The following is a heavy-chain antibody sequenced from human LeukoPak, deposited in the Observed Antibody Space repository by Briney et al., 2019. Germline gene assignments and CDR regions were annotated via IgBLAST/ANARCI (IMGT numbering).Heavy chain of an antibody. CDR2: ISSSSSYI. CDR3: ARGAAAGFGGD. CDR1: GFTFSSYS. Sequence: PGGTLRLSCAASGFTFSSYSMNWVRQAPGKGLEWVSSISSSSSYIYYADSVKGRFTISRDNAKNSLYLQMNSLRAEDTAVYYCARGAAAGFGGDWGQGALVTVSS. J-gene: IGHJ4*02. D-gene: IGHD6-13*01. V-gene: IGHV3-21*01.